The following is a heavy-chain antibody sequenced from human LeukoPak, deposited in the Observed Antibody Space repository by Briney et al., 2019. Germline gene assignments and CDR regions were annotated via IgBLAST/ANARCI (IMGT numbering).Heavy chain of an antibody. Sequence: PGGSLRLSCAASGFTFSSYGMHWVRQAPGKGLEWVAVIWYDGSNKYYADSVKGRFTISRDNYKNTLYLQMNSLRAEDTAVYYCAREEYCSSTSCPGGNWFDPWGQGTLVTVSS. V-gene: IGHV3-33*01. CDR2: IWYDGSNK. CDR1: GFTFSSYG. D-gene: IGHD2-2*01. J-gene: IGHJ5*02. CDR3: AREEYCSSTSCPGGNWFDP.